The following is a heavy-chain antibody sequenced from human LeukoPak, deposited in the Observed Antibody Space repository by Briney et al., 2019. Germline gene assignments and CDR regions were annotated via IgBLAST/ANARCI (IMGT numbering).Heavy chain of an antibody. V-gene: IGHV4-61*02. CDR1: GGSISSGSYY. CDR2: IYTSGST. D-gene: IGHD3-22*01. Sequence: SETLSLTCTVSGGSISSGSYYWSWLRQPAGKGLEWIGRIYTSGSTNYNPSLKSRVTISVDTSKNQFSLELSSVTAADTAVHYCARDGYYYDSSGYYYLRDAFDIWGQGTMVTVSS. J-gene: IGHJ3*02. CDR3: ARDGYYYDSSGYYYLRDAFDI.